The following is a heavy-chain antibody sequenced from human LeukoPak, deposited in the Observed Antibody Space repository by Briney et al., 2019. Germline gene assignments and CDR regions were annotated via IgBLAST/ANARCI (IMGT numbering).Heavy chain of an antibody. CDR1: GGTFSSYA. D-gene: IGHD6-13*01. CDR2: IIPIFGTA. Sequence: ASVKVSCKASGGTFSSYAISWVRQAPGQGLEWMGRIIPIFGTANYAQKFQGRVTMTRDTSTSTVYMELSSLRSEDTAVYYCTRGAAAGTYWGQGTLVTVSS. J-gene: IGHJ4*02. V-gene: IGHV1-69*05. CDR3: TRGAAAGTY.